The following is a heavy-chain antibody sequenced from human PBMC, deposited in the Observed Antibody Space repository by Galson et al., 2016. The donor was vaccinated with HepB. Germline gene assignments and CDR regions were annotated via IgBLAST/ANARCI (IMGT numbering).Heavy chain of an antibody. Sequence: PALVKPTQTLTLTCTFSGFSLSTSGVGVGWIRQPPGKALEWLALMYWDDDKRYIPSLKNRLTITKDTSKNQVVLTMINMDPMDTATYYCAHSRAPAYCGGDCYLSGHPYFDYWGQGTLVTVSS. CDR1: GFSLSTSGVG. V-gene: IGHV2-5*02. CDR2: MYWDDDK. D-gene: IGHD2-21*01. CDR3: AHSRAPAYCGGDCYLSGHPYFDY. J-gene: IGHJ4*02.